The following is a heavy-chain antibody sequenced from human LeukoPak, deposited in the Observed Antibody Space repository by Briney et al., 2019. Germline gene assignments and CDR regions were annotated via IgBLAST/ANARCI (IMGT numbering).Heavy chain of an antibody. J-gene: IGHJ4*02. V-gene: IGHV3-9*03. Sequence: GGSLRLSCVVSELIFDVLHWVRHAPGKGREWVSGISLNSELIGYAYSVKCRFTISRDNDRNTVYLQMNGLRLEDMAIYYCTKSPSFTLGGGYLDSWGQGILVTVSS. D-gene: IGHD3-22*01. CDR1: ELIFDV. CDR2: ISLNSELI. CDR3: TKSPSFTLGGGYLDS.